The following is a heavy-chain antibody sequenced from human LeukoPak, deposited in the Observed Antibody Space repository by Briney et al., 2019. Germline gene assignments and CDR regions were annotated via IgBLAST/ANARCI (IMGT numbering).Heavy chain of an antibody. Sequence: PGGSLRLSCAASGFTFSSYAMSWVRQAPGKGLEWVANIKQDGSEKYYVDSVKGRFTISGDNAKNSLYLQMNSLRAEDTAVYYCARRYFDYWGQGTLVTVSS. J-gene: IGHJ4*02. D-gene: IGHD1-14*01. CDR1: GFTFSSYA. CDR2: IKQDGSEK. V-gene: IGHV3-7*01. CDR3: ARRYFDY.